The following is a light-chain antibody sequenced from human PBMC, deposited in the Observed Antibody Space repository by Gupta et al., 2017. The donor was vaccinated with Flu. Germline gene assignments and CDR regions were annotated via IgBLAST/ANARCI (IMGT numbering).Light chain of an antibody. CDR1: ALSKQY. J-gene: IGLJ2*01. CDR2: RDN. V-gene: IGLV3-25*02. CDR3: QSSDSRGTYRV. Sequence: SSELTQPPSVSVSPGQTARITCSGDALSKQYTYWYQKKPGQAPMLVIYRDNERPSGIPERFSGPSSGTTVTLTISGVQAEDEADYYCQSSDSRGTYRVFGGGTKLAVL.